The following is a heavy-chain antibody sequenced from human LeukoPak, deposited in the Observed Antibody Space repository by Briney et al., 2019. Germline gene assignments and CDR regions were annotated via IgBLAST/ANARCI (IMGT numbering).Heavy chain of an antibody. CDR1: GCTFTSYD. V-gene: IGHV1-8*01. CDR3: ARVLYYDFWSGYSNWFDP. J-gene: IGHJ5*02. CDR2: MNPNSGNT. Sequence: ASVKVSCKASGCTFTSYDINWVRQATGQGLEWMGWMNPNSGNTGYAQKFQGRVTMTRNTSISTAYMELSSLRSEDTAVYYCARVLYYDFWSGYSNWFDPWGQGTLVTVSS. D-gene: IGHD3-3*01.